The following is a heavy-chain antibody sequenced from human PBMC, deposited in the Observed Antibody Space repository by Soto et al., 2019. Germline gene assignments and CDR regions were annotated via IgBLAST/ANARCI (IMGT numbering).Heavy chain of an antibody. CDR2: ISYDGSNK. V-gene: IGHV3-30-3*01. CDR1: GFTFSSYA. CDR3: ARDTYITRIVVVTYYYYGMDV. J-gene: IGHJ6*02. Sequence: GGSLRLSCAASGFTFSSYAMHWVRQAPGKGLEWVAVISYDGSNKYYADSVKGRFTISRDNSKNTLYLQMNSLRAEDTAVYYCARDTYITRIVVVTYYYYGMDVWGQGTTVTVSS. D-gene: IGHD3-22*01.